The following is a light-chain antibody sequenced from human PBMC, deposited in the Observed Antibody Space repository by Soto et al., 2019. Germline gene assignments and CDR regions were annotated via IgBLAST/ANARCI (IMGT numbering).Light chain of an antibody. J-gene: IGKJ1*01. V-gene: IGKV1-39*01. CDR3: QQTYKTPLT. Sequence: DIQMTQSPSSLSASVGDRVTITCRASQSISNYLNWYQQRPGKAPKLLIYLASSLSSGVPSKFSGSGSGTDFTLTISVLQPEDSATYYCQQTYKTPLTFGQGIKVDIK. CDR1: QSISNY. CDR2: LAS.